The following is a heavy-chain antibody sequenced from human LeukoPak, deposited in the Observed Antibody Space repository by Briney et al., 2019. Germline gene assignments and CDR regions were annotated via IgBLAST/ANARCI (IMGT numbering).Heavy chain of an antibody. D-gene: IGHD6-13*01. Sequence: ASVKVSCKASGYTFTGYYMHWVRQAPGQGLEWMGWINPNSGGTNYAQKFQGRVTMTRDTSISTAYMELSRLRSDGTAVYYCARDAPRIAAAGHGDYWGQGTLVTVSS. CDR3: ARDAPRIAAAGHGDY. CDR1: GYTFTGYY. V-gene: IGHV1-2*02. J-gene: IGHJ4*02. CDR2: INPNSGGT.